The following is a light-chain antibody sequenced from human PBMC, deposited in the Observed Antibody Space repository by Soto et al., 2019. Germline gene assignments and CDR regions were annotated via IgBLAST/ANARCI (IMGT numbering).Light chain of an antibody. V-gene: IGLV2-14*03. J-gene: IGLJ1*01. CDR3: NSFTTTNTYV. CDR2: DVS. Sequence: SALAQPASVSGSPGQSITISCTGASSDVGGFDHVSWYQQHPGKVPRLLIYDVSSRPSGVSDRFSGSKSGNTASLTISGLQAEDEADYYCNSFTTTNTYVFVTGTKVTVL. CDR1: SSDVGGFDH.